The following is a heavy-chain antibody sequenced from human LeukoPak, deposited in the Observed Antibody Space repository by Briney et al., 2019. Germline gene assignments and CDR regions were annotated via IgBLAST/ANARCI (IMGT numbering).Heavy chain of an antibody. CDR3: ARLQGYSSSWDYYYYMDV. CDR2: IKQDGSEK. Sequence: QPGGSLRLSCAASGFTFSSYWMSWVRQAPGKGLEWVANIKQDGSEKYYVDSVKGRFTISRDNAKNSLYLQMNSLRAEDTAVYYCARLQGYSSSWDYYYYMDVWGKGTTVTVSS. J-gene: IGHJ6*03. CDR1: GFTFSSYW. D-gene: IGHD6-13*01. V-gene: IGHV3-7*01.